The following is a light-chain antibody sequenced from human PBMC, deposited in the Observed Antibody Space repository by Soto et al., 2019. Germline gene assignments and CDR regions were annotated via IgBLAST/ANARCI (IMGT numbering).Light chain of an antibody. J-gene: IGKJ1*01. CDR3: QQANSFPRT. Sequence: DIQMTQSPSSVSASVGDRVTITCRASQAISTWLAWYQQKPGKAPKLLIYAASNLQTGVPSRFSGSGSGTDFTLTISSLQPEDFAYYYCQQANSFPRTFGQGTKVEIK. CDR1: QAISTW. V-gene: IGKV1D-12*01. CDR2: AAS.